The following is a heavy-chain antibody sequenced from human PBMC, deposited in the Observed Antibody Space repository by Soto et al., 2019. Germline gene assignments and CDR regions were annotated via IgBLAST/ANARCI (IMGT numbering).Heavy chain of an antibody. CDR3: ARVGVVISTWYFDY. D-gene: IGHD3-22*01. Sequence: SETLSLTCIVSGGSISSNDFYWSWIRQHPGKGLEWIGYIYYSGNTYYNPSLKSRVTISVDTSKNQFSLKLSSVTAADTAVYYCARVGVVISTWYFDYWGHGTLVTVSS. CDR2: IYYSGNT. CDR1: GGSISSNDFY. J-gene: IGHJ4*01. V-gene: IGHV4-30-4*08.